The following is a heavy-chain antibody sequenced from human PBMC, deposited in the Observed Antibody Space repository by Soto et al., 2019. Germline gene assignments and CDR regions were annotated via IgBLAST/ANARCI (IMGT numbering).Heavy chain of an antibody. CDR3: ARPPFRGSASYFDF. CDR1: GFTFSSYA. V-gene: IGHV3-30-3*01. CDR2: ISYDGSNK. Sequence: GGSLRLSCAASGFTFSSYAIHWVRQAPGKGLEWVAVISYDGSNKYYADSVQGRFTISRDNSNNTLYLQMNSLRAEDTAVYYWARPPFRGSASYFDFGGKGPLVTAS. J-gene: IGHJ4*02. D-gene: IGHD1-26*01.